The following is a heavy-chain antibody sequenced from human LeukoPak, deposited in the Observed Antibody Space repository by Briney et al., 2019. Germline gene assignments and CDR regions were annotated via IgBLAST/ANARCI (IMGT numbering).Heavy chain of an antibody. V-gene: IGHV3-11*06. CDR3: ARVYTEVAGTYYYFDY. D-gene: IGHD6-19*01. CDR2: ISSSSSYT. J-gene: IGHJ4*02. CDR1: GFTFSDYY. Sequence: GGSLRLSCAASGFTFSDYYMSWIRQAPGKGLEWVSYISSSSSYTNYADSVKGRFTISRDNAKNSLYLRMNSLRAEDTAVYYCARVYTEVAGTYYYFDYWGQGTLVTVSS.